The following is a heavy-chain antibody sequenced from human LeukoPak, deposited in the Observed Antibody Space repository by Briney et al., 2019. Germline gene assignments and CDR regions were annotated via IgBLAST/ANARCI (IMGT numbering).Heavy chain of an antibody. V-gene: IGHV1-2*02. D-gene: IGHD1-7*01. CDR2: INPNSGGT. J-gene: IGHJ4*02. CDR3: ARDVDLELYYFDY. Sequence: ASVKVSCKASGYTFTGYYMHWVRQAPGQGLEWMGWINPNSGGTNYAQKFQGRVTMTRYTSISTAYMELSRLRSDDTAVYYCARDVDLELYYFDYWGQGTLVTVSS. CDR1: GYTFTGYY.